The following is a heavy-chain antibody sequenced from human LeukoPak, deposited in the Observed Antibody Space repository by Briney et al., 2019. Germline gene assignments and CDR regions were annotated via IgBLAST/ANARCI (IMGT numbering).Heavy chain of an antibody. J-gene: IGHJ4*02. Sequence: SETLSLTCTVSGGSISSGPYYWGWIRQPPGKGLEWIGNIYYGENTYYNPSLKSRVTISIDTSKNQFYLKLSSLTAADTAVYYCARIKSGYWGQGTLVTVSS. CDR3: ARIKSGY. V-gene: IGHV4-39*01. CDR2: IYYGENT. CDR1: GGSISSGPYY.